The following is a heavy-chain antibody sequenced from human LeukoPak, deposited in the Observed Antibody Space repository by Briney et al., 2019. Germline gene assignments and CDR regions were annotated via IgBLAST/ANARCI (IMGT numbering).Heavy chain of an antibody. Sequence: PSETLTLTCVVSGGSISNSSYYWAWIRQPPGKELEWLVNINHSGSTYYSPSLKSRLTMSVDTSKNQFSLKLSSLTAADTAVYYCARLRSNYYQSTGYFDNWGQGTLVTVSS. CDR3: ARLRSNYYQSTGYFDN. CDR2: INHSGST. V-gene: IGHV4-39*01. D-gene: IGHD3-22*01. J-gene: IGHJ4*02. CDR1: GGSISNSSYY.